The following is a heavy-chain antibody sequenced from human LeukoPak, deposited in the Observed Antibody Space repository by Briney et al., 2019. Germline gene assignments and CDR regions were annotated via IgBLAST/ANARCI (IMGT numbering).Heavy chain of an antibody. J-gene: IGHJ4*02. V-gene: IGHV1-2*02. CDR3: ARDGPYGSGSYLFDY. Sequence: GASVKVSCKASGCTFTGYYMHWVRQAPGQGLEWMGWINPNSGGTNYAQKFQGRVTMTRDTSISTAYMELSRLRSDDTAVYYCARDGPYGSGSYLFDYWGQGTLVTVSS. CDR2: INPNSGGT. CDR1: GCTFTGYY. D-gene: IGHD3-10*01.